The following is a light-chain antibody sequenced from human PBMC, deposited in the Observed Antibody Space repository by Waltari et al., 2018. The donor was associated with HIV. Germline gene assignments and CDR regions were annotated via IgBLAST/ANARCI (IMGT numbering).Light chain of an antibody. Sequence: QSVLTQPPSASGTPGQRVTISCSGSSSNIRSNTVSWYQQLPGTAPKLLIYSNDQRPSGVPDRFSGSKCGTSASLAISGLQSEDEADYYCAAWDDSLNGWVFGGGTKLTVL. V-gene: IGLV1-44*01. J-gene: IGLJ3*02. CDR2: SND. CDR1: SSNIRSNT. CDR3: AAWDDSLNGWV.